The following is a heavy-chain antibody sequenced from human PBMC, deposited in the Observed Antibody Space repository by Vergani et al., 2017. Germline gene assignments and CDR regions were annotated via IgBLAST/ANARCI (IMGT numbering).Heavy chain of an antibody. Sequence: EVQLVESGGGLVKPGGSLRLSCAASGFTFSSYSMNWVRQAPGKGLEWVSSISSSSSYIYYADSVKGRFTISRDNAKNSLYLQMNSLRAEDTAVYYCARDLFXYDSSGYYSGFFDYWAREPWSPSPQ. V-gene: IGHV3-21*01. CDR2: ISSSSSYI. CDR1: GFTFSSYS. CDR3: ARDLFXYDSSGYYSGFFDY. D-gene: IGHD3-22*01. J-gene: IGHJ4*02.